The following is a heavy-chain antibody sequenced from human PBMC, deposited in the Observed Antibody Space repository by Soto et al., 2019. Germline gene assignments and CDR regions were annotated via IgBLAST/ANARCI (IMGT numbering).Heavy chain of an antibody. CDR1: GFTFSSYW. J-gene: IGHJ4*02. CDR3: ARSPLIWYSSGWYGYFDY. CDR2: INSDGSST. D-gene: IGHD6-19*01. V-gene: IGHV3-74*01. Sequence: RRLSCAASGFTFSSYWMHWVRQAPGKGLVWVSRINSDGSSTSYADSVKGRFTISRDNAKNTLYLQMNSLRAEDTAVYYCARSPLIWYSSGWYGYFDYWGQGTLVTVSS.